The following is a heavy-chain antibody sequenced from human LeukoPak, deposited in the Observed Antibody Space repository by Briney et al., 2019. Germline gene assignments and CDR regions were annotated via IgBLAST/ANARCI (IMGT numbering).Heavy chain of an antibody. CDR3: ARLAEVSYFDY. CDR2: IYPADSAA. V-gene: IGHV5-51*01. Sequence: GESLKISCKASGYSFTTYWIGWVRQMPGKGLEWMGIIYPADSAAKYSPSFQGQVTISVDKSISTAYLQWSSLKASDTAMYYCARLAEVSYFDYWGQGTLVTVSS. J-gene: IGHJ4*02. D-gene: IGHD2-8*01. CDR1: GYSFTTYW.